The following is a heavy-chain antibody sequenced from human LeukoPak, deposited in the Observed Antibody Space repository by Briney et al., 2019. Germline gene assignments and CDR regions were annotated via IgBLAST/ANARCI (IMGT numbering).Heavy chain of an antibody. CDR2: IRYDGSNK. J-gene: IGHJ4*02. V-gene: IGHV3-30*02. CDR1: GFTFSSYV. CDR3: AKVPSYSSSWCDY. D-gene: IGHD6-13*01. Sequence: GGSLRLSRAASGFTFSSYVMHWVRQAPGKGLEWVAFIRYDGSNKYYADSVKGRFTISRDNSKNTRYLQMNSLRAEDTAVYYCAKVPSYSSSWCDYWGQGTLVTVSS.